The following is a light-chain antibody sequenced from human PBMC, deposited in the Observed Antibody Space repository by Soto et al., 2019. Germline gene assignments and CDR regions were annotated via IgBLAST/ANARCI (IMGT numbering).Light chain of an antibody. CDR1: QGISRY. V-gene: IGKV1-39*01. Sequence: DIQMTQSPSTLSASVGDRVSITCRASQGISRYLSWYQQKPGKAPKLLIYLASSLQSGVPSRFSGSGSGTDFTLTISSLQPEDLATYYCLESSSALTFGQGTRREIK. CDR2: LAS. CDR3: LESSSALT. J-gene: IGKJ5*01.